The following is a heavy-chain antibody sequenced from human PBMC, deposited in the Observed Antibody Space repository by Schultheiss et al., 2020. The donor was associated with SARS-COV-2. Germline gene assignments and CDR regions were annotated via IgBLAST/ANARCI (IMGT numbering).Heavy chain of an antibody. CDR1: GFTFSSYT. V-gene: IGHV3-30*01. J-gene: IGHJ5*02. Sequence: GESLKISCAASGFTFSSYTIHWVRQAPGKGLEWVAVISYDGTNKYYADSVRGRFTISRDNSKDTLYLQMNSLRPEDTAVYYCARDGSSVVPVWFDPWGQGTLVTVSS. D-gene: IGHD2-2*01. CDR3: ARDGSSVVPVWFDP. CDR2: ISYDGTNK.